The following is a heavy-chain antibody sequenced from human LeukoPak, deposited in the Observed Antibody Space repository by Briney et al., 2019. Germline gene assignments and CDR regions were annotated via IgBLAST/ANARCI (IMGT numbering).Heavy chain of an antibody. J-gene: IGHJ4*02. D-gene: IGHD6-19*01. CDR2: IYYSGST. CDR1: GGSISSYY. CDR3: ARDEAVAGLDY. Sequence: SETLSLTCTVSGGSISSYYWSWIRQPPGKGLEWIGYIYYSGSTNYNPSLKSRVTISVDTSKNQFSLKLSSVTAADTAVYYCARDEAVAGLDYWGQGTLVTVSS. V-gene: IGHV4-59*01.